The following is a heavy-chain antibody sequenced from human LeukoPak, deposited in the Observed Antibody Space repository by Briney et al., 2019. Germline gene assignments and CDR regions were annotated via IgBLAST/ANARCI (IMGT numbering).Heavy chain of an antibody. CDR1: GFTFDDYA. J-gene: IGHJ4*02. D-gene: IGHD5-12*01. Sequence: PSRSLRLSCAASGFTFDDYAMHWVRQAPGKGLEWVSGISWNSGSIGYADSVKGRFTISRDNAKNSLYLQMNSLRAEDTALYYCARAGGYSGYASNWGQGTLVTVSS. CDR2: ISWNSGSI. V-gene: IGHV3-9*01. CDR3: ARAGGYSGYASN.